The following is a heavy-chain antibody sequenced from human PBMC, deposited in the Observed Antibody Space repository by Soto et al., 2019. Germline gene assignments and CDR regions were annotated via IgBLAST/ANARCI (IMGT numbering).Heavy chain of an antibody. CDR2: IRSKANSYAT. Sequence: EVPLVESGGGLVQPGGSLKLSCAASGFTFSGSAMHWVRQASGKGLEWVGRIRSKANSYATAYAASVKGRFTISRDDSKNTAYLQMNSLKTEDTAVYYCTMGGSYWGWGQGTLVTVSS. CDR1: GFTFSGSA. CDR3: TMGGSYWG. V-gene: IGHV3-73*02. J-gene: IGHJ4*02. D-gene: IGHD1-26*01.